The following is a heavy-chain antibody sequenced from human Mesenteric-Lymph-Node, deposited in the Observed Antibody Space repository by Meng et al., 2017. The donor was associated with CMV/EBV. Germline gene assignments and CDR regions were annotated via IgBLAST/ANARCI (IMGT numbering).Heavy chain of an antibody. J-gene: IGHJ4*02. D-gene: IGHD3-10*01. CDR1: GDSIISSNW. CDR2: IHHSGTT. CDR3: ARRGPQLYDY. Sequence: LSGAVSGDSIISSNWWSWVRQPPGEGLEWIGEIHHSGTTNYNPSLKTRVTMSVDKSKNQFSLKLTSVTAADTAFYYCARRGPQLYDYWGQGTLVPSPQ. V-gene: IGHV4-4*02.